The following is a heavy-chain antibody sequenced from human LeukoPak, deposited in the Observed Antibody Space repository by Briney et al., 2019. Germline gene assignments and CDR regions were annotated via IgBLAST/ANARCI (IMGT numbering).Heavy chain of an antibody. CDR1: GGSISSYY. D-gene: IGHD5-12*01. V-gene: IGHV4-59*12. J-gene: IGHJ4*02. CDR3: ARQYIVATIPFDY. Sequence: SETLSLTCTVSGGSISSYYWSWLRQPPGKGLEWIGYIYYSGSTNYNPSLKSRVTISVDTSKNQFSLKLSSVTAADTAVYYCARQYIVATIPFDYWGQGTLVTVSS. CDR2: IYYSGST.